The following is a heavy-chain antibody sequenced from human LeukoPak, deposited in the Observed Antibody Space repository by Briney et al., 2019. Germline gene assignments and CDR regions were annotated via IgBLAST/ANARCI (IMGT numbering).Heavy chain of an antibody. D-gene: IGHD6-13*01. Sequence: GGSLRLSXAASGFTFSSYAMSWVRQTPGKGLEWVSAISGSGGSTYYADSVKGRFTISRDNSKNTLYLQMNSLRAEDTAVYYCAKVRIAAAGTNDYWGQGTLVTVSS. J-gene: IGHJ4*02. V-gene: IGHV3-23*01. CDR3: AKVRIAAAGTNDY. CDR1: GFTFSSYA. CDR2: ISGSGGST.